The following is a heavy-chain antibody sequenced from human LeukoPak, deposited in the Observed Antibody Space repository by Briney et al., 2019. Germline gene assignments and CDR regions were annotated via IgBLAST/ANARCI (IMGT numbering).Heavy chain of an antibody. CDR3: ASWAGNTQSDSWSGPFDY. V-gene: IGHV3-30-3*01. Sequence: GGSLRLSCAASGLTFSEYAMHWVRQAPGKGLEWVAVISYDGRQKYYGDSVKGRFTISRDNPKNTLYLQMNSLRDDDTAVYYCASWAGNTQSDSWSGPFDYWGQGTLVTVSS. CDR2: ISYDGRQK. CDR1: GLTFSEYA. J-gene: IGHJ4*02. D-gene: IGHD3-3*01.